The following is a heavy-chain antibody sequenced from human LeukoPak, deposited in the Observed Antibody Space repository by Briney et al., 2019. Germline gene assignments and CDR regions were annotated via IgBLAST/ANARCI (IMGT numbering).Heavy chain of an antibody. V-gene: IGHV4-59*01. CDR3: ARVGDYGDYPWYFDL. D-gene: IGHD4-17*01. CDR1: GGSISSYY. CDR2: IYYSGST. J-gene: IGHJ2*01. Sequence: SETLSLTCTVSGGSISSYYWSWIRQPPGKGLEWIGYIYYSGSTNYNPSLKSRVTISVDTSKNQFSLKLSSVTAADTAMYYCARVGDYGDYPWYFDLWGRGTLVTVSS.